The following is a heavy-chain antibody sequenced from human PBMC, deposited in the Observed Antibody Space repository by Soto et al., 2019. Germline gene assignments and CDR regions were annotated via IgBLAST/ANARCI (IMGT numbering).Heavy chain of an antibody. D-gene: IGHD3-22*01. CDR1: GFTFSSYS. Sequence: GGSLRLSCAASGFTFSSYSMNWVRQAPGKGLEWVSSISSSSSYIYYADSVKGRFTISRDNAKNSLYLQMNSLRAEDTAVYYCARDLYSYDSSGVFDYWGHGTLVTVSS. V-gene: IGHV3-21*01. CDR2: ISSSSSYI. CDR3: ARDLYSYDSSGVFDY. J-gene: IGHJ4*01.